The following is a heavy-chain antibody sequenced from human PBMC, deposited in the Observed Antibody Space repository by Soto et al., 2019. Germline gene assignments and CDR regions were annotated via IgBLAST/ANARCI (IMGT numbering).Heavy chain of an antibody. J-gene: IGHJ4*02. V-gene: IGHV1-69*01. Sequence: QVQLVQSGAEVKKPRSSVKVSCKASGGTFSSYAISWVRQAPGQGLEWMGGIIPIFGTANYAQKFQGRVTITADESTSTAYMELSSLRSEDTAVYYCLGWNRGGGYDLDYWGQGTLVTVSS. D-gene: IGHD5-12*01. CDR2: IIPIFGTA. CDR3: LGWNRGGGYDLDY. CDR1: GGTFSSYA.